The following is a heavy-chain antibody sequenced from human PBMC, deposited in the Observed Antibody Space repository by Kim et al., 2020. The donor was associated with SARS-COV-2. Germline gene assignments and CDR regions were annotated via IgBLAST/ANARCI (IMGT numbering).Heavy chain of an antibody. J-gene: IGHJ6*02. D-gene: IGHD3-10*01. CDR3: ARDRVTLTYYYGSGEEYYGMDV. Sequence: GGSLRLSCAASGFTFSSYSMNWVRQAPGKGLEWVSYISSSSSTKYYADSVKGRFTISRDNAKNSLYLQMNSLRAEDTAVYYCARDRVTLTYYYGSGEEYYGMDVWGQGTTVTVSS. CDR1: GFTFSSYS. V-gene: IGHV3-48*04. CDR2: ISSSSSTK.